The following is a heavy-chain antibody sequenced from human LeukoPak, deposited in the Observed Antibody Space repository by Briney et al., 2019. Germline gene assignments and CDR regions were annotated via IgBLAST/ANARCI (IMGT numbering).Heavy chain of an antibody. CDR3: ARGGLRFLEWLLPKNWFDP. V-gene: IGHV4-34*01. Sequence: SETLSLTCAVYGGSFSGYYWSWIRQPPGKGLGWIGEINHSGSTNYNPSLKSRVTISVDTSKNQFSLKLSSVTAADTAVYYCARGGLRFLEWLLPKNWFDPWGQGTLVTVSS. CDR2: INHSGST. D-gene: IGHD3-3*01. CDR1: GGSFSGYY. J-gene: IGHJ5*02.